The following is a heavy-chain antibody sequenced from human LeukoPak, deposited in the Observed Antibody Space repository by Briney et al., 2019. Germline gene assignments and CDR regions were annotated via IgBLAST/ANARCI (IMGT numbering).Heavy chain of an antibody. CDR1: GYTFTSYD. V-gene: IGHV1-8*01. D-gene: IGHD5-18*01. Sequence: VKVSCKASGYTFTSYDINWVRQATGQGLEWMGWMNPNSGNTGYAQKFQGRVTMTRNTSISTAYMELSSLRSEDTAVYYCARGRGYSYGYGRVNDAFDIWGQGTMVTVSS. J-gene: IGHJ3*02. CDR2: MNPNSGNT. CDR3: ARGRGYSYGYGRVNDAFDI.